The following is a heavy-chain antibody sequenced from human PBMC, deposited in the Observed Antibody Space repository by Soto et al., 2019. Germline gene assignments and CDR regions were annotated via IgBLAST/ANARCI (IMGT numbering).Heavy chain of an antibody. D-gene: IGHD1-26*01. V-gene: IGHV3-23*01. Sequence: GGSLRLSCAASGFTFISYPMTWVRQAPGKGLEWASSITGTGGTTSYADSVKGRFTISRDNSKNTLYLQLDNLRVEDTAVYYCTGGRGSWEVPDYWGQGTLVTVSS. J-gene: IGHJ4*02. CDR3: TGGRGSWEVPDY. CDR1: GFTFISYP. CDR2: ITGTGGTT.